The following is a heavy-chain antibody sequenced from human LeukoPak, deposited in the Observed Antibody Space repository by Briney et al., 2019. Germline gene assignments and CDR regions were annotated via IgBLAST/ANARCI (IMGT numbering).Heavy chain of an antibody. CDR2: IIPIFGTA. CDR1: GGTFSSYA. CDR3: ARYSSSWYGYYYYYMDV. D-gene: IGHD6-13*01. J-gene: IGHJ6*03. Sequence: SVKVSCKASGGTFSSYAISWVRQAPGQGLEWMGGIIPIFGTANYAQKFQGRVTITADKSTNTAYMELSSLRSEDTAVYYCARYSSSWYGYYYYYMDVWGKGTTVTVSS. V-gene: IGHV1-69*06.